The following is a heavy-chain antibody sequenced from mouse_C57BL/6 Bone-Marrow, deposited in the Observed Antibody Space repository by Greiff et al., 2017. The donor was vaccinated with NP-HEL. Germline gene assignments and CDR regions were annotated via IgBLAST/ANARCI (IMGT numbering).Heavy chain of an antibody. CDR1: GFTFSDYG. CDR2: ISNLAYSI. V-gene: IGHV5-15*01. J-gene: IGHJ1*03. D-gene: IGHD1-1*01. CDR3: ARPFYYYGSSFHWYFDV. Sequence: EVKLVESGGGLVQPGGSLKLSCAASGFTFSDYGMAWVRQAPRKGPEWVAFISNLAYSIYYADTVTGRFTISRENAKNTLYLEMSSLRSEDTAMYYCARPFYYYGSSFHWYFDVWGTGTTVTVSS.